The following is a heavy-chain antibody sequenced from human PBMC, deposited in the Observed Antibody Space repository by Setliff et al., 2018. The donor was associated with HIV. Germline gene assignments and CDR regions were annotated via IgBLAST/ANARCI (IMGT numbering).Heavy chain of an antibody. V-gene: IGHV1-2*02. Sequence: ASVKVSCKASGYTFTGYYVHWVRQAPGQGLEWMGWINPNNGGTNYAQKFQGRVTMTRDTSISTAYMELSRLRSDDTAVYYCARRGYSRPLNYYYYYMDVWGKGTTVTVSS. CDR1: GYTFTGYY. CDR2: INPNNGGT. D-gene: IGHD5-12*01. CDR3: ARRGYSRPLNYYYYYMDV. J-gene: IGHJ6*03.